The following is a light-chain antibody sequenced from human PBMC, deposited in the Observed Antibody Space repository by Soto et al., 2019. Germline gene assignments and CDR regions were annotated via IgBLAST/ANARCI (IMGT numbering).Light chain of an antibody. Sequence: QPVLTQSPSASASLGASVKLTCTLSSGHSSYAIAWHQQQPEKGPRYLMNLNSDGSHSKGDGIPDRFSGSSSGAERYFTISSLQSEDEADYYCQTWGTGIVAFGGGTKLTVL. CDR2: LNSDGSH. V-gene: IGLV4-69*01. J-gene: IGLJ2*01. CDR3: QTWGTGIVA. CDR1: SGHSSYA.